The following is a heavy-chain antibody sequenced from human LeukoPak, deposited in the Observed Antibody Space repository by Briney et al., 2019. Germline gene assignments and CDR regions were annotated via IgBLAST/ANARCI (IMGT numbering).Heavy chain of an antibody. CDR2: TSAYNGNT. Sequence: ASVKVSCKASGYSFTSVGMSWGRQGPGQGRGWMGWTSAYNGNTTHAQTLQGRVTMPTDTSTSTAYMELRSLRSDDTAVYSCARDPGSRADAFDIWGQRTMATVSP. CDR3: ARDPGSRADAFDI. CDR1: GYSFTSVG. J-gene: IGHJ3*02. D-gene: IGHD6-13*01. V-gene: IGHV1-18*01.